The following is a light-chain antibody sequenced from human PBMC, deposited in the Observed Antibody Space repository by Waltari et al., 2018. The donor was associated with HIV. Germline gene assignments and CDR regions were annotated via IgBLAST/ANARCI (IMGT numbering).Light chain of an antibody. CDR3: SSYVTGGSLL. CDR1: DIDIRIYDS. CDR2: NAN. V-gene: IGLV2-18*02. J-gene: IGLJ3*02. Sequence: QSALTQPASVSGSPGQSVTLSCIGSDIDIRIYDSISWYHHPPNRAPSLVVFNANSRPSGSPFRFAGSKSGNTASLTISGLQADDEGVYYCSSYVTGGSLLFGGGTQVTVL.